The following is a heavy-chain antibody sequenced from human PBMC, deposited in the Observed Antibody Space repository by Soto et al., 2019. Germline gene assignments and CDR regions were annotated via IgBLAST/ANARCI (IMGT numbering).Heavy chain of an antibody. Sequence: PSETLSLTCTVSGASIRSTDYYWSWIRQAPGKGLEWIGYVYYTGGTYYNPSLMSRLTISVDTSKNQFSLKLTSVTAAETAVYYCVRTARQGAVAPHWFDRWGQGTVVTVSS. J-gene: IGHJ5*02. CDR1: GASIRSTDYY. CDR2: VYYTGGT. V-gene: IGHV4-30-4*01. D-gene: IGHD2-21*02. CDR3: VRTARQGAVAPHWFDR.